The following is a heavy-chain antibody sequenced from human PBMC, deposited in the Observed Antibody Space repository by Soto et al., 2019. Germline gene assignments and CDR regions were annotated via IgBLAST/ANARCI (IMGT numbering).Heavy chain of an antibody. V-gene: IGHV3-33*01. D-gene: IGHD5-12*01. Sequence: QVQLVESGGGVVQPGRYLRLSCAASGFTFRNYGLHWVRQTPGKGLEWVAVIWYDGSNKYYGDSVKGRFAISRDDSRNTLYLQMNILRAEDTAVSYCARDHSGYYLDYWGQGTLVTVSS. CDR1: GFTFRNYG. CDR2: IWYDGSNK. J-gene: IGHJ4*02. CDR3: ARDHSGYYLDY.